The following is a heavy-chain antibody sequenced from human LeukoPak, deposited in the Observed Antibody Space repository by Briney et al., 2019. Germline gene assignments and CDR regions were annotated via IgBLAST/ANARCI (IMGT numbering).Heavy chain of an antibody. CDR1: GYTFTSYY. D-gene: IGHD3-10*01. Sequence: ASVKVSCKASGYTFTSYYMHWVRQAPGQGLEWMGWINPNSGDTNYAQKFQGEVTMTRDTSISTAYMELSRLRSDDTAVYYCARGVTGIYYYYYMDVWGKGTTVTVSS. CDR3: ARGVTGIYYYYYMDV. J-gene: IGHJ6*03. V-gene: IGHV1-2*02. CDR2: INPNSGDT.